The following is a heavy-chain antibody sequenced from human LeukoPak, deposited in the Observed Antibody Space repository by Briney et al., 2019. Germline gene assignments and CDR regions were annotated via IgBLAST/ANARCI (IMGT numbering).Heavy chain of an antibody. J-gene: IGHJ4*02. CDR2: ISGSGGST. V-gene: IGHV3-23*01. D-gene: IGHD6-19*01. Sequence: GGSLRLSCAASGFTFSSYAMSWVRQAPGKGLEWVSAISGSGGSTYYADSVKGRSIISRDNSKNTLYLQMNSRRAEDTAVYYCARRGPSRSSGWYYFDYWGQGTLVTVSS. CDR3: ARRGPSRSSGWYYFDY. CDR1: GFTFSSYA.